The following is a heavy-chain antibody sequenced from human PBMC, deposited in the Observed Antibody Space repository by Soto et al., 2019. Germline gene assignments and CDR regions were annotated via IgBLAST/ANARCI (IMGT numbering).Heavy chain of an antibody. J-gene: IGHJ5*02. V-gene: IGHV3-21*01. CDR1: GFTFSSYS. CDR2: ISSSSSYI. Sequence: EVQLVESGGGLVKPGGSLRLSCAASGFTFSSYSMNWVRQAPGKGLEWVSSISSSSSYIYYADSVKGRFTISRDNAKNSLYLQMNSLRAEDTAVYYCAWYYYDSSGSNWFDPWGQGTLVTVSS. D-gene: IGHD3-22*01. CDR3: AWYYYDSSGSNWFDP.